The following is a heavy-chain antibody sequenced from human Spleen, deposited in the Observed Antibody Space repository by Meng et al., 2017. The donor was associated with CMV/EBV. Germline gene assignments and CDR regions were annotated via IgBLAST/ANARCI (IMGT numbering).Heavy chain of an antibody. CDR1: TDYL. CDR3: ARVRRPILETRYRSSWDCFDP. CDR2: VNPKSGGT. Sequence: TDYLMHWVRQAPGQGLEWMGWVNPKSGGTNYAQNFQGRITVTRDTSMSTVYLEVRSLTSDDTAVYYCARVRRPILETRYRSSWDCFDPWGQGTLVTVSS. D-gene: IGHD2-15*01. J-gene: IGHJ5*02. V-gene: IGHV1-2*02.